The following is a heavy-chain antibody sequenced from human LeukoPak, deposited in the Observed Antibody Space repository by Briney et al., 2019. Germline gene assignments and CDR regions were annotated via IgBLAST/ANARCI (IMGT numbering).Heavy chain of an antibody. D-gene: IGHD3-22*01. V-gene: IGHV3-30*19. CDR2: ISYDGSNK. CDR1: QFTFSSYG. J-gene: IGHJ3*02. Sequence: GGSLRLSCAASQFTFSSYGMNWVRQAPGKGLEWVAVISYDGSNKYYADSVKGRFTISRDNSKNTLYLQMNSLRAEDTAVYYCAREGMSRGYSEVDAFDIWGQGTMLTVSS. CDR3: AREGMSRGYSEVDAFDI.